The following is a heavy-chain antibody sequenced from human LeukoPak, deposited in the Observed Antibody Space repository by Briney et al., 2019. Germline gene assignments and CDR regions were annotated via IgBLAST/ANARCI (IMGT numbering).Heavy chain of an antibody. CDR2: IYYSGST. CDR3: ARGGPRVEMATIYFDY. J-gene: IGHJ4*02. Sequence: SETLSLTCTVSGGSISSSSYYWGWIRQPPGKGLEWIGSIYYSGSTYYNPSLKSRVTISVDTSKNQFSLKLSSVTAEDTAVYYCARGGPRVEMATIYFDYWGQGTLVTVSS. D-gene: IGHD5-24*01. V-gene: IGHV4-39*07. CDR1: GGSISSSSYY.